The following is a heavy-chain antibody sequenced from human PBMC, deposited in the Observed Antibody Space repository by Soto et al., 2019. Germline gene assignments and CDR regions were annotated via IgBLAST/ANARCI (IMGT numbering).Heavy chain of an antibody. CDR1: GFTFSSYS. V-gene: IGHV3-48*01. CDR2: ISSSSSTI. J-gene: IGHJ1*01. CDR3: ASTTGMVRGVPWAEYFQH. D-gene: IGHD3-10*01. Sequence: EVQLVESGGGLVQPGGSLRLSCAASGFTFSSYSMNWVRQAPGKGLEWVSYISSSSSTIYYADSVKGRFTISRDNAKNSLYLQMNSLRAEDTAVYYCASTTGMVRGVPWAEYFQHWGQGTLGNVSS.